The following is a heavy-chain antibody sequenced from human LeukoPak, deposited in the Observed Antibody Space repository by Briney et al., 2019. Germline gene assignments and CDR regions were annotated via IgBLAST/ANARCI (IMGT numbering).Heavy chain of an antibody. CDR2: IYHGGST. V-gene: IGHV4-4*02. CDR3: ARGEEYGSGTVHFDY. J-gene: IGHJ4*02. D-gene: IGHD3-10*01. Sequence: PSGTLSLTCAVSGASISRSIWWSRVRQPPGKGLEWIGEIYHGGSTNYNPSLRSRVTISVDTSKNQFSLNLNSVTAADTAVYYCARGEEYGSGTVHFDYWGQGTLVTVSS. CDR1: GASISRSIW.